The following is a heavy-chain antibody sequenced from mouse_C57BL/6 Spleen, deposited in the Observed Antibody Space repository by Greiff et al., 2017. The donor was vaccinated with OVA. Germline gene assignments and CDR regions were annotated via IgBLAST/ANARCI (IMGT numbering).Heavy chain of an antibody. V-gene: IGHV1-74*01. CDR2: IHPSDSDT. CDR1: GYTFTSYW. J-gene: IGHJ2*01. Sequence: VQLQQPGAELVKPGASVKVSCKASGYTFTSYWMHWVKQRPGQGLEWIGRIHPSDSDTNYNQKFKGKATLTVDKSSSTAYMQLSSLTSEDSAVYYCAMSSPTDQASRGYWGQGTTLTVSS. D-gene: IGHD3-2*02. CDR3: AMSSPTDQASRGY.